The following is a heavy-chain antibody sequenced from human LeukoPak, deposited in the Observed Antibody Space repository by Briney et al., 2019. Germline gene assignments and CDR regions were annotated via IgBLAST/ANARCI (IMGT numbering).Heavy chain of an antibody. CDR3: AKGGYSGYDHLDF. V-gene: IGHV3-64D*06. J-gene: IGHJ4*02. D-gene: IGHD5-12*01. CDR1: GFTFRSYA. Sequence: GGSLRLSCSASGFTFRSYAMHWVRQAPGKGLEYVSAITSNGGSTYYADSVKGRFTISRDNSKNTLYLQMSSLRPEDTAMYYCAKGGYSGYDHLDFWGQGTLVTVSS. CDR2: ITSNGGST.